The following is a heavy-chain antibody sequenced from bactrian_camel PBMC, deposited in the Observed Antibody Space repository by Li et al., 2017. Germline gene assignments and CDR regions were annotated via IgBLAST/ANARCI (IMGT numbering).Heavy chain of an antibody. J-gene: IGHJ6*01. CDR1: GKTASMYY. V-gene: IGHV3S53*01. CDR3: AAATWPGEFMEWIQRQLRGFGL. CDR2: IDSDGST. D-gene: IGHD1*01. Sequence: QVQLVESGGGSVQAGGSLTLSCAVSGKTASMYYMAWFREAPGKEREGVAGIDSDGSTNYADSVKGRLTISQDNAKNILSLRMNSLKPEDTAMYYCAAATWPGEFMEWIQRQLRGFGLWGQGTQVTVS.